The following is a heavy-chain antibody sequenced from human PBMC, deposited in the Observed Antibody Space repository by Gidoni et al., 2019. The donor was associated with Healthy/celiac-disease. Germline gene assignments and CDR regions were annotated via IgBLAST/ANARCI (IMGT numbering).Heavy chain of an antibody. Sequence: QVQLQESGPGLVKPSQTLSLTCTVSGGSISSGGYYWSWIRQHPGKGLEWIGYIYYSGSTYYNPSLKSRVTISVDTSKNQFSLKLSSVTAADTAVYYCARDSKYYDYVWGSLVAYYGMDVWGQGTTVTVSS. CDR3: ARDSKYYDYVWGSLVAYYGMDV. J-gene: IGHJ6*02. CDR1: GGSISSGGYY. CDR2: IYYSGST. D-gene: IGHD3-16*01. V-gene: IGHV4-31*03.